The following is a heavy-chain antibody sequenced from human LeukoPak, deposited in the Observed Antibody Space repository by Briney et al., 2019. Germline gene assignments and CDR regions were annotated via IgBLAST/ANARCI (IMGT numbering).Heavy chain of an antibody. CDR1: GGTFSSYA. CDR3: AREHVDIVATTNYYYGMDV. D-gene: IGHD5-12*01. J-gene: IGHJ6*02. CDR2: IIPILGIA. V-gene: IGHV1-69*04. Sequence: ASVKVSCKASGGTFSSYAISWVRQAPGQGLEWMGRIIPILGIANYAQKFQGRVTITADKSTCTAYMELSSLRSEDTAVYYCAREHVDIVATTNYYYGMDVWGQGATVTVSS.